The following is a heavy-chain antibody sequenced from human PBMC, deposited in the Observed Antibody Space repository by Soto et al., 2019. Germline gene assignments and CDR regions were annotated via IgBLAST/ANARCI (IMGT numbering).Heavy chain of an antibody. D-gene: IGHD3-10*01. CDR3: ARVASRVSMVRGVKYFDY. CDR1: GGSFSGYY. Sequence: QVQLQQWGAGLLKPSETLSLTCAVYGGSFSGYYWSWIRQHPGKGLEWIGYIYYSGSTYYNPSLKSRVTISVDTSKNQFSLKLSSVTAADTAVYYCARVASRVSMVRGVKYFDYWGQGTLVTVSS. CDR2: IYYSGST. J-gene: IGHJ4*02. V-gene: IGHV4-34*01.